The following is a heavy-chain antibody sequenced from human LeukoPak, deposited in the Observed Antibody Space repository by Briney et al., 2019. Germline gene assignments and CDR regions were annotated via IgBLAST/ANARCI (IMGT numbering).Heavy chain of an antibody. V-gene: IGHV3-11*06. CDR2: ISSSSSYT. Sequence: GGSLRLSCAASGFTFSDYHMSWIRQAPGKGLEWVSYISSSSSYTNYADSVKGRFTISRDNAKNSLYLQMNSLRAEDTAVYYCARRAMVRGVMNAFDIWGQGTMVTVSS. J-gene: IGHJ3*02. CDR1: GFTFSDYH. D-gene: IGHD3-10*01. CDR3: ARRAMVRGVMNAFDI.